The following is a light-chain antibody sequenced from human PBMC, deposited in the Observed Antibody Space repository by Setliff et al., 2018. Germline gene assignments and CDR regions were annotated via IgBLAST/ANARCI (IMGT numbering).Light chain of an antibody. Sequence: QSVLTQPPSTSGTPGQRVTISCSGSSSNIGGNTVNWYQQLPGTAPRLLIFSNNDRPSGVSNRFTGSKSGTSASLTISGLQSEDEADEADYYCAAWDDSLNAYVFGTGTKVTVL. J-gene: IGLJ1*01. V-gene: IGLV1-44*01. CDR1: SSNIGGNT. CDR3: AAWDDSLNAYV. CDR2: SNN.